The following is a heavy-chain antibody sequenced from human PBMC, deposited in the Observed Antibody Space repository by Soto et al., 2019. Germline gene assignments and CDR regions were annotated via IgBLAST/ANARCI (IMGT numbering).Heavy chain of an antibody. V-gene: IGHV1-3*04. Sequence: ASVKVSCKASGYTFTSFAIHWVRQAPGQRPEWMGWINTGNGDTKYSQKFQGRVTITRDTSANTAYMEVHSLRSEDTAVCFCARACSCISGDRCYSGFHWFDPWGQGTLVTVSS. CDR2: INTGNGDT. J-gene: IGHJ5*02. CDR1: GYTFTSFA. D-gene: IGHD2-15*01. CDR3: ARACSCISGDRCYSGFHWFDP.